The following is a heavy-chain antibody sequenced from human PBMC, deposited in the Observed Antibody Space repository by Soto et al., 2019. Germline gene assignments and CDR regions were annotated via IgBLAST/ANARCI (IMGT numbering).Heavy chain of an antibody. CDR2: IYYSGST. CDR3: ARGQLLYGWFDP. Sequence: KPSETLSLTCTVSGGSISSGDYYWSWIRQPPGKGPEWIGYIYYSGSTYYNPSLKSRVTISVDTSKNQFSLKLSSVTAADTAVYYCARGQLLYGWFDPWGQGTLVTVSS. J-gene: IGHJ5*02. CDR1: GGSISSGDYY. V-gene: IGHV4-30-4*01. D-gene: IGHD2-2*02.